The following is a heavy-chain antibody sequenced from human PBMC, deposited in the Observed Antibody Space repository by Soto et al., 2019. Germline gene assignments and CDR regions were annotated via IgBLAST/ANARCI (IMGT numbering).Heavy chain of an antibody. J-gene: IGHJ6*02. CDR2: ISYDGSNK. Sequence: GGSLRLSCVASGFTFSSDCMHWVRQAPGKGLEWVAVISYDGSNKYCADSVKGRFTISRDNSKNTLYLQMNSLRAEDTAVYYCAKEIAVAGLYYYYYYGMDVWGQGTTVTVSS. CDR3: AKEIAVAGLYYYYYYGMDV. CDR1: GFTFSSDC. D-gene: IGHD6-19*01. V-gene: IGHV3-30*18.